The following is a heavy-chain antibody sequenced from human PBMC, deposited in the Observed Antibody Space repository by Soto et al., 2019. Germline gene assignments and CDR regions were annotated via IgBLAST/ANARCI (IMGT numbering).Heavy chain of an antibody. CDR3: ASTAMVNGGFDY. Sequence: QVQLVESGGGVVQPGRSLRLSCAASGFTFSSYGMHWVRQAPGKGLEWVAVISYYGSNKYYADSVKGRFTISRDNSKNTLYLQMNSLRAEDTAVYYCASTAMVNGGFDYWGQGTLVTVSS. J-gene: IGHJ4*02. V-gene: IGHV3-30*03. D-gene: IGHD5-18*01. CDR2: ISYYGSNK. CDR1: GFTFSSYG.